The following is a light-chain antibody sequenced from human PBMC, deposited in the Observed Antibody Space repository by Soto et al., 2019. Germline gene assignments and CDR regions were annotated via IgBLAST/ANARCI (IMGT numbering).Light chain of an antibody. CDR1: SSDFGGYNY. CDR3: CSYAGSYTLL. Sequence: QAVVTQPRSVSGSPGQSVTISCTGTSSDFGGYNYVSWYQQHPDKAPKLMIYDVSKRPSGVPDRFSGSKSGNTASLTISGLQAEDEADYYCCSYAGSYTLLFGGGTKVTVL. CDR2: DVS. J-gene: IGLJ2*01. V-gene: IGLV2-11*01.